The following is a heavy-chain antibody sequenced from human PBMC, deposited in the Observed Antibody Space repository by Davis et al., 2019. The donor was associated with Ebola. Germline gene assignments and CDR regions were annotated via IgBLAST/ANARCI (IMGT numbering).Heavy chain of an antibody. Sequence: SCKASGYTFTGYYMHWVRQAPGKGLEWVAVIWYDGSNKYYADSVKGRFTISRDNSKNTLYLQMSSLRAEDTAVYYCVRGGSGAYYYYGMDVWGQGTTVTVSS. CDR2: IWYDGSNK. CDR3: VRGGSGAYYYYGMDV. D-gene: IGHD3-10*01. CDR1: GYTFTGYY. J-gene: IGHJ6*02. V-gene: IGHV3-30*14.